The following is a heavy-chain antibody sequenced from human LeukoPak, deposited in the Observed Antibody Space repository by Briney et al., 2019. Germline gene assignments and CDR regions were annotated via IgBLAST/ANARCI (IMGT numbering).Heavy chain of an antibody. CDR2: IRYDGSNK. J-gene: IGHJ4*02. CDR3: VKDSAVTTRPGGYDY. V-gene: IGHV3-30*02. CDR1: GFTFSSYG. D-gene: IGHD4-11*01. Sequence: GGSLRLSCAASGFTFSSYGMHWVRQAPGKGLEWVAFIRYDGSNKYYADSVKGRFTISRDNSKSTLYLQMNTLRAEDTAVYYCVKDSAVTTRPGGYDYWGQGTLVTVSS.